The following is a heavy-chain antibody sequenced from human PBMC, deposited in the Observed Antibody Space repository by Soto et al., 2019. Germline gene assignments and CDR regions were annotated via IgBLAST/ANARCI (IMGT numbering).Heavy chain of an antibody. CDR3: ASGNSHGYGDYGPFDYYYYYMDV. D-gene: IGHD4-17*01. CDR1: GFTFSSYS. V-gene: IGHV3-21*01. Sequence: EVQLVESGGGLVKPGGSLRLSCAASGFTFSSYSMNWVRQAPGKGLEWVSSISSSSSYIYYADSVKGRFTISRDNAKKSRYLQMNSLRADDAAVYYCASGNSHGYGDYGPFDYYYYYMDVWGKGTTVTVSS. CDR2: ISSSSSYI. J-gene: IGHJ6*03.